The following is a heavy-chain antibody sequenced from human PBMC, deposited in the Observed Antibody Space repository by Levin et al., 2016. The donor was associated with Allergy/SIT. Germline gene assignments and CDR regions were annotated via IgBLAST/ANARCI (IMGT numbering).Heavy chain of an antibody. J-gene: IGHJ5*02. V-gene: IGHV1-2*02. Sequence: ASVKVSCKASGYNFIDYYIYWVRQAPGQGLEWMGWINPDSGGTNYAQKFQGRVTMTRDTSISTAYMELRSLRSDDTAVYYCAREVVLAATHLDLWGQGTLVSVSS. CDR1: GYNFIDYY. D-gene: IGHD2-15*01. CDR3: AREVVLAATHLDL. CDR2: INPDSGGT.